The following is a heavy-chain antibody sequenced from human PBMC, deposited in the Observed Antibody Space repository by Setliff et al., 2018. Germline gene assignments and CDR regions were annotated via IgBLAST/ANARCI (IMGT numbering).Heavy chain of an antibody. CDR2: IYYSGST. V-gene: IGHV4-59*11. J-gene: IGHJ4*01. CDR3: ARGLVDERTAYPYAEYFQY. Sequence: SETLSLTCTVSGGSISSHYWSWIRQPPGKGLEWIGSIYYSGSTNYNPSLKSRVTISLDTSRNQFSLKLSSVTAADTGVYYCARGLVDERTAYPYAEYFQYWGDGTLVTVSS. CDR1: GGSISSHY. D-gene: IGHD3-16*01.